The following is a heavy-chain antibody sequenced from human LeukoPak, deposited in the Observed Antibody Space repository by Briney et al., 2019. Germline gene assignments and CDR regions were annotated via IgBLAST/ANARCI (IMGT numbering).Heavy chain of an antibody. CDR2: IRSKAYGETA. J-gene: IGHJ4*02. CDR3: TRDRGAYNLYVY. Sequence: GGSLRLSCTASGFTFGDYAMSWIRQAPGKGLEWVGFIRSKAYGETADYAASVKGRFTISRDDSKAIAYLQMNSLKTEDTAVYHCTRDRGAYNLYVYWGQGALVTVSS. D-gene: IGHD1-1*01. V-gene: IGHV3-49*03. CDR1: GFTFGDYA.